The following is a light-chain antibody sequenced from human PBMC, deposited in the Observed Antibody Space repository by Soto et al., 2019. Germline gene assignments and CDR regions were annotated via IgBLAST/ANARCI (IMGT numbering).Light chain of an antibody. J-gene: IGLJ3*02. CDR3: CSYAGSPTFPWI. Sequence: QSALTQPASVSGSPGQSITISCTGTSSDVGSYTLVSWYQQNPGKAPKLIIYEDTKRPSGVSNRFSGSKSGNTASLTISGLQAEDEADYYCCSYAGSPTFPWIFGGGTKVTVL. CDR2: EDT. V-gene: IGLV2-23*02. CDR1: SSDVGSYTL.